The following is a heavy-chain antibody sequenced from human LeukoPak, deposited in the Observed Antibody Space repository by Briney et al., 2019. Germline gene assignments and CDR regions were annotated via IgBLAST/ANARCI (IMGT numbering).Heavy chain of an antibody. V-gene: IGHV3-64*01. D-gene: IGHD3-22*01. CDR2: ISSDGGST. CDR3: ARSPPSDYYDSSGSRPTDAFDI. Sequence: GGSLRLSCAASGFTFSSYAMHWVRQAPGKGLEYVSAISSDGGSTYYANSVEGRFTISRDNSKNTLYLQMGSLRAEDMAVYYCARSPPSDYYDSSGSRPTDAFDIWGQGTMVTVSS. CDR1: GFTFSSYA. J-gene: IGHJ3*02.